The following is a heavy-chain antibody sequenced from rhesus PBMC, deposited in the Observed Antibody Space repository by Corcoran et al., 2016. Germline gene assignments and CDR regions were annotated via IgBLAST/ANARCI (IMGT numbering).Heavy chain of an antibody. CDR3: TRAYSNYHFDY. Sequence: EVQLVESGGGLVQPGGSLRLSCAASGFTFSDYYMSWVRQAPGKGLEWVSSISSASSYIYYADSVKCRFNISRDNAKNSLSLQMNSLKTEDTAVYYCTRAYSNYHFDYWGQGVLVTVSS. CDR2: ISSASSYI. V-gene: IGHV3S4*01. D-gene: IGHD4-23*01. CDR1: GFTFSDYY. J-gene: IGHJ4*01.